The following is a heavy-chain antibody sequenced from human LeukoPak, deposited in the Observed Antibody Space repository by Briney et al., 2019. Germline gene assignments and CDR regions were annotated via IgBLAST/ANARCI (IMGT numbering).Heavy chain of an antibody. CDR2: IYPGDSDT. Sequence: GESLKISCKGSGYSFTSYWIGWVRQMPGKGLEWMGIIYPGDSDTRYSPSFQGQVTISADKSISTAYLQWSSLKASDTAMYYCARSVEGTYSWDYGMDVWGQGTTVTVSS. J-gene: IGHJ6*02. CDR3: ARSVEGTYSWDYGMDV. V-gene: IGHV5-51*01. D-gene: IGHD5-18*01. CDR1: GYSFTSYW.